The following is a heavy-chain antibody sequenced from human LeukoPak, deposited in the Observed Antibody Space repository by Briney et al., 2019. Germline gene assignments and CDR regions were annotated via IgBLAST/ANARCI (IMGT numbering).Heavy chain of an antibody. CDR2: IHYTGST. Sequence: SETLSLTCTVSGCSISSSNYYWGWIRQPPGKGLEWIGSIHYTGSTYYNPSLKSRVTISVDTPKNQFSLKLSSVTAADTAVYYCARAVAGPSRLFDYWGQGTLVTVSS. CDR3: ARAVAGPSRLFDY. V-gene: IGHV4-39*07. D-gene: IGHD6-19*01. CDR1: GCSISSSNYY. J-gene: IGHJ4*02.